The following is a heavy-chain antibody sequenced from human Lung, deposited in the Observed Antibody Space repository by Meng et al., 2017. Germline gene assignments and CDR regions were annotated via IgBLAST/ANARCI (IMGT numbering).Heavy chain of an antibody. CDR1: GNNSPDYW. CDR3: ARDEDISAAGKLFGDY. V-gene: IGHV1-2*06. J-gene: IGHJ4*02. CDR2: IDPKSGDT. Sequence: DVEKPGAPLRVSRNPSGNNSPDYWLPWVRRPPWQGLEWMGRIDPKSGDTHYAQRFQGRVTMTGDTSISTAYMELRGLRSDDTAMYYCARDEDISAAGKLFGDYWGQGTLVTVSS. D-gene: IGHD6-13*01.